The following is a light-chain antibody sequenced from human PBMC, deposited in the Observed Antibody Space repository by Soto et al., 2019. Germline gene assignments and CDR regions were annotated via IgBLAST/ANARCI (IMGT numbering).Light chain of an antibody. J-gene: IGKJ5*01. Sequence: EIVLTQSPVTLSFSPGERSTLSCRASQSFTSRSLAWYQQKPGLAPRLLIYGASTRATGIPARFSGSGSGTEFTLTISSLEPEDVALYYCQQRSNWPITFGQGTRLENK. CDR1: QSFTSRS. CDR3: QQRSNWPIT. V-gene: IGKV3D-20*02. CDR2: GAS.